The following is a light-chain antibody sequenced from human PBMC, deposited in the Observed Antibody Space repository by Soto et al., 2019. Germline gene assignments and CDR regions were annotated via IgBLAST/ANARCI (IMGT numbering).Light chain of an antibody. CDR3: QQRSNGIT. J-gene: IGKJ5*01. CDR1: QSVSSY. V-gene: IGKV3-11*01. CDR2: DAS. Sequence: EIVLTQSPATLSLSPGERATLSCRASQSVSSYLAWYQQKPGQAPRLLIYDASNRATGIPARFSVSGSGTEFTLTISSLEHEDFAGYYCQQRSNGITFGQGTRLEIK.